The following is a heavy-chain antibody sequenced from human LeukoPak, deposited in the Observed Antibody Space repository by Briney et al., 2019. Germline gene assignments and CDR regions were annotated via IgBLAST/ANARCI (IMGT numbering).Heavy chain of an antibody. CDR1: GFIFSLYC. CDR2: ICPDGTGI. CDR3: VRDFRSADY. V-gene: IGHV3-74*01. J-gene: IGHJ4*02. Sequence: GGSLRLPCAASGFIFSLYCMHWVRQAPGKGPMWVSRICPDGTGISYADSVKARFTTSRDNAKNTVYLQMNGLREEDTAVYYCVRDFRSADYWGQGTLVTVSS.